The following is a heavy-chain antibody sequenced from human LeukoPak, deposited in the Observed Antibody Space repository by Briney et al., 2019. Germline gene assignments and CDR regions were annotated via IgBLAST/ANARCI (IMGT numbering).Heavy chain of an antibody. V-gene: IGHV4-39*07. CDR3: ARKDSSGWYAGWFDP. CDR2: IYHSGST. CDR1: GGSISSGSYY. D-gene: IGHD6-19*01. Sequence: PSETLSLTCTVSGGSISSGSYYWGWIRQPPGKGLEWIGSIYHSGSTYYNPSLKSRVTISVDTSKNQFSLKLSSVTAADTAVYYCARKDSSGWYAGWFDPWGQGTLVTVSS. J-gene: IGHJ5*02.